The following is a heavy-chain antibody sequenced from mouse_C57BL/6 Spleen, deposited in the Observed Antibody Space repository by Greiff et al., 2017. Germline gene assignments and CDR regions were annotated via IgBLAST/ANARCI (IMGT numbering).Heavy chain of an antibody. CDR1: GYTFTDYY. V-gene: IGHV1-26*01. Sequence: VQLKQSGPELVKPGASVKISCKASGYTFTDYYMNWVKQSHGKSLEWIGDINPNNGGTSYNQKFKGKATLTVDKSSSTAYMELRSLTSEDSAVYYCASYYSNYAWFAYWGQGTLVTVSA. CDR3: ASYYSNYAWFAY. CDR2: INPNNGGT. J-gene: IGHJ3*01. D-gene: IGHD2-5*01.